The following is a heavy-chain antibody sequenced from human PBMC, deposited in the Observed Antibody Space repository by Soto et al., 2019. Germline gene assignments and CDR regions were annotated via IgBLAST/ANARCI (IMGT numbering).Heavy chain of an antibody. Sequence: QVQLVESGGGVVQPGRSLRLSCAASGFTFSSYGMHWVRQAPGKGLEWVAVISYDGSNKYYADSVKGRFTISRDNSKNTLYLQMNSLRAEDKAAYYCAKEITVFGVVGFNWFDPWGQGTLVTVSS. CDR3: AKEITVFGVVGFNWFDP. V-gene: IGHV3-30*18. CDR2: ISYDGSNK. J-gene: IGHJ5*02. CDR1: GFTFSSYG. D-gene: IGHD3-3*01.